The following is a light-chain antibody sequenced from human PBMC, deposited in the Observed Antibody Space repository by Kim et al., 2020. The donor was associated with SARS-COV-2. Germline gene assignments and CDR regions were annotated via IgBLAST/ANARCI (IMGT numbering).Light chain of an antibody. J-gene: IGLJ2*01. CDR3: QAWDRSTAV. V-gene: IGLV3-1*01. CDR2: QDS. Sequence: SVSPGQTASITCSGDRLGDKYACWYQQKPGQSPVLLIYQDSKRPSGIPERFSGSNSGNTATLTISGTQPMDEADYYCQAWDRSTAVFGGGTQLTVL. CDR1: RLGDKY.